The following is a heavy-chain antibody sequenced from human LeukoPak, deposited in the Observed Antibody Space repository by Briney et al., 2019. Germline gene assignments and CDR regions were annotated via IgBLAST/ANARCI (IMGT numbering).Heavy chain of an antibody. Sequence: PSETLSLTCTVSGGSVSSGSYYWSWIRQPPGKGLEWIGFIYYSGGTNFNPSLKSRVTISVDTSKNQFSLKLGSVTAADTAVYYCARGRSSANFDYWGQGTLVTVSS. CDR1: GGSVSSGSYY. J-gene: IGHJ4*02. CDR2: IYYSGGT. D-gene: IGHD5/OR15-5a*01. V-gene: IGHV4-61*01. CDR3: ARGRSSANFDY.